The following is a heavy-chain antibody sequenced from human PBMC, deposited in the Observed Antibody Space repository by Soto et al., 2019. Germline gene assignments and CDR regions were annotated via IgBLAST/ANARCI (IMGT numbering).Heavy chain of an antibody. CDR2: IFPGSSET. CDR3: ARSQAGLDV. J-gene: IGHJ6*02. Sequence: PGESLKISCQGSGFRFSTYWITWVRQKPGKGLEWMGVIFPGSSETRYGPSFQGHVTISADTSLSIAYLHWSSLGASDTAMYYCARSQAGLDVWGQGTLVTVSS. V-gene: IGHV5-51*01. CDR1: GFRFSTYW.